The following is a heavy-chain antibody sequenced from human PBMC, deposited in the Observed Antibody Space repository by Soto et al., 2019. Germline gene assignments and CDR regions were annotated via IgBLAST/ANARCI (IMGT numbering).Heavy chain of an antibody. CDR2: INLDGGST. CDR1: GYTFTSYY. J-gene: IGHJ4*02. D-gene: IGHD3-3*01. CDR3: AKAPRGGVIITTYSAHIDY. V-gene: IGHV1-46*01. Sequence: QVQLVQSGAAVKKPGASVMLSCKASGYTFTSYYMHWVRQAPGQGLEWMGIINLDGGSTRYAQKFQGRVTMTRDTSTSTFYMELSSLRSEDTAVYYCAKAPRGGVIITTYSAHIDYWGQGTLVTVSS.